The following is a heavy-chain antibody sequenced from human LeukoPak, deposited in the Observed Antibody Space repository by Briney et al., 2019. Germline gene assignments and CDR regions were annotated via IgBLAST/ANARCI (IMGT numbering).Heavy chain of an antibody. V-gene: IGHV3-23*01. D-gene: IGHD3-3*01. Sequence: GGSLRLSCAASGFTFSNAWMSWVRQAPGKGLEWVSAISGSGGSTYYADSVKGRFTISRDNSKNTLYLQMNSLRAEDTAVYYCAKFGDFYDFWSGYFPYYFDYWGQGTLVTVSS. CDR1: GFTFSNAW. J-gene: IGHJ4*02. CDR3: AKFGDFYDFWSGYFPYYFDY. CDR2: ISGSGGST.